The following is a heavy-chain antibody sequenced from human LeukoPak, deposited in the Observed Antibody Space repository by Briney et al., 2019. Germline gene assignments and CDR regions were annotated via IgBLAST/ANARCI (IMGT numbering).Heavy chain of an antibody. CDR1: GCTFRNFA. CDR3: ARSYYYGSGSYFD. V-gene: IGHV3-30-3*01. CDR2: LSNDGSNK. J-gene: IGHJ4*02. Sequence: GGSLRLSCAGSGCTFRNFAMHWVRQAPGKGLEWVAVLSNDGSNKDYADSVKSRLTISRDNSKNTLYLQMNSLRPEDTAVYYCARSYYYGSGSYFDWGQGTLVTVSS. D-gene: IGHD3-10*01.